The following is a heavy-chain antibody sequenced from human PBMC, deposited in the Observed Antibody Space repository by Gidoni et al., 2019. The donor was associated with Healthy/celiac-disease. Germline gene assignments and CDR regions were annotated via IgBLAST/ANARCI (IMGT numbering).Heavy chain of an antibody. CDR2: ISYDGSNK. J-gene: IGHJ4*02. V-gene: IGHV3-30*18. Sequence: QVQLVESGGGVVQPGRSLRLSCAASGFTFSSYGMHWVRQAPGKGLEWVAVISYDGSNKYYADSVKGRFTISRDNSKNTLYLQMNSLRAEDTAVYYCAKDISLYSYGYGYYFDYWGQGTLVTVSS. D-gene: IGHD5-18*01. CDR3: AKDISLYSYGYGYYFDY. CDR1: GFTFSSYG.